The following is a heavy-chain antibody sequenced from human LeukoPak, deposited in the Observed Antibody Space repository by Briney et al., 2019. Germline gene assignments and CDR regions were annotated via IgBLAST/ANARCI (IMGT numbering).Heavy chain of an antibody. CDR3: ARDEAAAGLY. J-gene: IGHJ4*02. D-gene: IGHD6-13*01. CDR2: IYYSGST. V-gene: IGHV4-31*03. Sequence: SETLSLTCTVSGGSISSGGYYWSWIRQHPGKGLEWIGYIYYSGSTYYNPSLKSRVTISVDTSKNQFSLKLSSVTAADTAVYYCARDEAAAGLYWGQGTLVTVSS. CDR1: GGSISSGGYY.